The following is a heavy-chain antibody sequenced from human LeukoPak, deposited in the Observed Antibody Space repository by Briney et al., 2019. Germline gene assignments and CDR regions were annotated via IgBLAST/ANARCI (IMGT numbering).Heavy chain of an antibody. Sequence: SETLSLTCAVYGVSFSGYYWSWIRQPPGKGLEWIGEINHSGSTNYNPSLKSRVTISVDTSKNQFSLQLSSVTAADTAVYYCARYLAYSYGRAYFDYWGQGTLVTVSS. CDR2: INHSGST. J-gene: IGHJ4*02. CDR1: GVSFSGYY. D-gene: IGHD5-18*01. V-gene: IGHV4-34*01. CDR3: ARYLAYSYGRAYFDY.